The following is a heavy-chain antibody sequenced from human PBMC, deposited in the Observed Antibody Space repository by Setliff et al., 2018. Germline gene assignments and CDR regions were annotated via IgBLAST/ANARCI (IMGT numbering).Heavy chain of an antibody. D-gene: IGHD3-16*01. J-gene: IGHJ4*02. CDR2: ISYDGSNK. CDR1: GFTFSSYA. V-gene: IGHV3-30*04. CDR3: ARYRLRSDSPWGYFDY. Sequence: PGGSLRLSCAASGFTFSSYAMHWVRQAPGKGLEWVAVISYDGSNKYYADSVKGRFTISRDNSKNTLYLQMNSLRAEDTAVYYCARYRLRSDSPWGYFDYWGQGTLVTVSS.